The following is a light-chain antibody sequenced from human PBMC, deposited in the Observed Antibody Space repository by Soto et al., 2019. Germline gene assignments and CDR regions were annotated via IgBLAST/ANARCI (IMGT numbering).Light chain of an antibody. CDR3: QQYGTSPVT. Sequence: EILLTQSPGTLSLSPSETATLSCRASQGVRYNYLAWYQQRPGQPPRLLIYAAASRASGIPDRFSGSVSGADFTLTIRSLEPEDFAVYFCQQYGTSPVTFGGGTKVDI. CDR2: AAA. CDR1: QGVRYNY. V-gene: IGKV3-20*01. J-gene: IGKJ4*01.